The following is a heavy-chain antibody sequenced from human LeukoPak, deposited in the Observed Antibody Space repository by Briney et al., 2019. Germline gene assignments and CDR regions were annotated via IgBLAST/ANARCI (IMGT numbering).Heavy chain of an antibody. CDR2: ISGSGGST. CDR1: GFTFSSYA. Sequence: QSGGSLRLSCAASGFTFSSYAMSWVRQAPGKGLEWVSAISGSGGSTYYADSVKGRLTISRDNSKNTLYLQMNSLRAEDTAVYYCAKAPSPNYYYYYMDVWGKGTTVTVSS. V-gene: IGHV3-23*01. CDR3: AKAPSPNYYYYYMDV. J-gene: IGHJ6*03.